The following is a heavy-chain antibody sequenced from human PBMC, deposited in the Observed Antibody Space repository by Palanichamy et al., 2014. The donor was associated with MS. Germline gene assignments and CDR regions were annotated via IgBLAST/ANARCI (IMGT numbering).Heavy chain of an antibody. J-gene: IGHJ4*02. D-gene: IGHD3-22*01. CDR3: ATDNYDVSLVA. Sequence: EVQLVESGGALVQPGGSLRLSCAASGFTFSDYYMEWVRQTPGKGLEWVARIRNKTRSHTTEYAAAVKGRFTISRDDSENTLYLQMNGLKTEDTAIYYCATDNYDVSLVAWGQGTLVTVSS. CDR1: GFTFSDYY. V-gene: IGHV3-72*01. CDR2: IRNKTRSHTT.